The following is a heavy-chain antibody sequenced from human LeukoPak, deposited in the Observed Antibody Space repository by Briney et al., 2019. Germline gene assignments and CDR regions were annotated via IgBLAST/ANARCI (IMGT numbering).Heavy chain of an antibody. CDR1: GFTVSSNY. CDR2: IYSGGST. CDR3: AREATVTGGAFDI. V-gene: IGHV3-66*01. Sequence: GGSLRLSCAASGFTVSSNYMSWVRQAPGKGLEWVSVIYSGGSTYYADSVKGRFTISRDNSKNTLYLQMNSLRAEDTAVYYCAREATVTGGAFDIWGQGTMVTVSS. J-gene: IGHJ3*02. D-gene: IGHD4-17*01.